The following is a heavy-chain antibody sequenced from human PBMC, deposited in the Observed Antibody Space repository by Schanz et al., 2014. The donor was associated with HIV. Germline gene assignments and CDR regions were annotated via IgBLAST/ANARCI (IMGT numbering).Heavy chain of an antibody. CDR3: ARDRQWQDY. J-gene: IGHJ4*02. CDR2: ISYDGNTK. CDR1: GFTFRSYG. D-gene: IGHD6-19*01. Sequence: QVQLVESGGGVVQPGRSQRLSCAASGFTFRSYGMHWVRQAPGKGLEWVALISYDGNTKYYADSVKGRFTISRDNSKNTLYLQMTSLRAEDTAVYYCARDRQWQDYWGQGTLVTVSP. V-gene: IGHV3-30*03.